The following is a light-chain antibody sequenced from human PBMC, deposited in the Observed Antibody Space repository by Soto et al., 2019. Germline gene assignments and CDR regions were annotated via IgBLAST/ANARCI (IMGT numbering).Light chain of an antibody. V-gene: IGKV3-20*01. J-gene: IGKJ5*01. Sequence: EIVLPQSPGTLSLSPGERSTLSCRASQSVTSNYLAWYQQKPGQANRLLVYGASSRATGISDRFSGSGSGTDFTLTISRLEPEEFAVYYCKNYVSPPITVGNGKRLAIK. CDR3: KNYVSPPIT. CDR2: GAS. CDR1: QSVTSNY.